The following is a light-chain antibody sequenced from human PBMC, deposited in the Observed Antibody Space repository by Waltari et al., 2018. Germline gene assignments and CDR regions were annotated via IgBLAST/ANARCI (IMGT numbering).Light chain of an antibody. Sequence: DIQMTQSPSSLSASVGDRVPITGRASQGISNFLAWYQQKPGKVPRLLIYGASTLQSGVPSRFSGSGSGTDFTLKISRLEAEDVGVYYCMQRIEFPWTFGQGTKVEIK. CDR1: QGISNF. J-gene: IGKJ1*01. CDR2: GAS. V-gene: IGKV1-27*01. CDR3: MQRIEFPWT.